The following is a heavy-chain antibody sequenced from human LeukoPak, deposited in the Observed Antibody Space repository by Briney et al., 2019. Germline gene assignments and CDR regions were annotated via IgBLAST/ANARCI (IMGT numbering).Heavy chain of an antibody. V-gene: IGHV1-69*04. Sequence: ASVKVSCKASGGTFSSYAISRVRQAPGQGLEWMGRIIPILGIANYAQKFQGRVTITADKSTSTAYMELSSLRSEDTAVYYCATHLVGAPKDAFDIWGQGTMVTVSS. J-gene: IGHJ3*02. CDR3: ATHLVGAPKDAFDI. D-gene: IGHD1-26*01. CDR1: GGTFSSYA. CDR2: IIPILGIA.